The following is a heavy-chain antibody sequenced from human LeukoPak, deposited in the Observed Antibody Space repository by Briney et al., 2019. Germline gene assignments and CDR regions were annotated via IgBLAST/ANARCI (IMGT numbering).Heavy chain of an antibody. CDR1: GDVVSSATHY. J-gene: IGHJ6*03. CDR2: IDSRGTT. D-gene: IGHD4-17*01. Sequence: TSETLSLTCKVSGDVVSSATHYWGWIRQSPGKELEWIGSIDSRGTTYYNLSLKSRVSISVDTSKNQFYLQLTSLATADTAVYHCARVKKVDVTTPGGGYTDAWGKGTMVTVSS. V-gene: IGHV4-39*07. CDR3: ARVKKVDVTTPGGGYTDA.